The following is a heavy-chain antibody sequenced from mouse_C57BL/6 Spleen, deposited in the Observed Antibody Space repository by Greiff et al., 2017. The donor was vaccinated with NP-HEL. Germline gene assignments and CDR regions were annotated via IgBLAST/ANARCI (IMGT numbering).Heavy chain of an antibody. CDR3: ARFGDYDLFDY. J-gene: IGHJ2*01. Sequence: QVQLQQSGAELVKPGASVKLSCKASGYTFTSYWMQWVKQRPGQGLEWIGEIDPSDSYTNYNQKFKGKATLTVDTSSSTAYMQLSSLTSEDSAVYYCARFGDYDLFDYWGQGTTLTVSS. CDR1: GYTFTSYW. V-gene: IGHV1-50*01. CDR2: IDPSDSYT. D-gene: IGHD2-4*01.